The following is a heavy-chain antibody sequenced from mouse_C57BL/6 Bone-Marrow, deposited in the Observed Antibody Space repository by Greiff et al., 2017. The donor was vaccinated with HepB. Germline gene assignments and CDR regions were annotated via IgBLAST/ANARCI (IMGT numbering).Heavy chain of an antibody. J-gene: IGHJ3*01. Sequence: EVKLQESGGGLVQPGGSMKLSCAASGFTFSDAWMDWVRPSPEKGLEWVAEIRNKANNPATYYAESVKGRFTISRDDSKSSVYLQMNSLRAEDTGIDYCTRSLSEDGYYFPWFAYWGQGTLVTVSA. CDR3: TRSLSEDGYYFPWFAY. V-gene: IGHV6-6*01. D-gene: IGHD2-3*01. CDR2: IRNKANNPAT. CDR1: GFTFSDAW.